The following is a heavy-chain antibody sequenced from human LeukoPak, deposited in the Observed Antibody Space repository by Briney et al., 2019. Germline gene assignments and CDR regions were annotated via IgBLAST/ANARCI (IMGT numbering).Heavy chain of an antibody. CDR2: INWNGGIT. V-gene: IGHV3-20*04. Sequence: GGSLRLSCATSGFTFVDYGLSWVRQAPGQGLEWISAINWNGGITDYADSVKGRFTISRDNAKNSLYLQMDSLRAEDTALYYCARDRQGTSFSVSNFDSWGQGTLVTVSS. D-gene: IGHD3-3*02. J-gene: IGHJ4*02. CDR3: ARDRQGTSFSVSNFDS. CDR1: GFTFVDYG.